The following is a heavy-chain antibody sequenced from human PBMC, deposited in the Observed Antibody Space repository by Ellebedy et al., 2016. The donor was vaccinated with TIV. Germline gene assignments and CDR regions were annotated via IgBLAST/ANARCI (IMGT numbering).Heavy chain of an antibody. J-gene: IGHJ4*02. CDR1: GFTFSSYA. V-gene: IGHV3-23*01. D-gene: IGHD5-12*01. CDR3: AKRRASGYDPFDY. CDR2: ISGSGGGT. Sequence: GGSLRLSCAASGFTFSSYAMSWVRQAPGKGLEWVSAISGSGGGTYYADSVKGRFTISRDNSKNTLYLQMNSLGAEDTAVYYCAKRRASGYDPFDYWGQGTLVSVSS.